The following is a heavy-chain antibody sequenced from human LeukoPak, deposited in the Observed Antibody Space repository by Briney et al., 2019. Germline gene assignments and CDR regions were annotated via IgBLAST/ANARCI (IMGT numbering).Heavy chain of an antibody. D-gene: IGHD5-18*01. CDR3: ARDTETTSYRYSYGYGMYY. V-gene: IGHV3-21*01. CDR1: GFTFSSYS. Sequence: GGSLRLSCAASGFTFSSYSMNWVRQAPGKGLEWVSSISSSSSYIYYADSVKGRFTISRDNAKNSLYLQMNSLRAEDTAVYYCARDTETTSYRYSYGYGMYYWGQGNLVTVSS. J-gene: IGHJ4*02. CDR2: ISSSSSYI.